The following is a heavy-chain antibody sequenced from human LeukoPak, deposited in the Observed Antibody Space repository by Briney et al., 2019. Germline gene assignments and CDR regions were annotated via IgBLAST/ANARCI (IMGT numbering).Heavy chain of an antibody. CDR3: ARVYSSSSPFDY. CDR2: INPSGGST. CDR1: GYTFTSYY. Sequence: ASVKVSFTASGYTFTSYYMHWVRQAPGQGLEWMGIINPSGGSTIYAQKFQGRVTMTRDTSTSTVYMELSSLRSEDTAVYYCARVYSSSSPFDYWGQGTLVTVSS. D-gene: IGHD6-6*01. V-gene: IGHV1-46*01. J-gene: IGHJ4*02.